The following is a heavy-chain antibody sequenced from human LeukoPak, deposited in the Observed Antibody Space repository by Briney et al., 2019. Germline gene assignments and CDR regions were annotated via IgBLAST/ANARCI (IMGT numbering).Heavy chain of an antibody. J-gene: IGHJ6*02. CDR1: GDSVSSNSAA. D-gene: IGHD4-17*01. V-gene: IGHV6-1*01. Sequence: SQTLSLTCAISGDSVSSNSAAWNWIRQSPSRGLEWLGRTYYRSKWYNDYAVSVKSRITINPDTSKNQFSLQLNSVTPEDTAVYYCARDLTVTTPNYYYYYGMDVWGQGTMVTVSS. CDR3: ARDLTVTTPNYYYYYGMDV. CDR2: TYYRSKWYN.